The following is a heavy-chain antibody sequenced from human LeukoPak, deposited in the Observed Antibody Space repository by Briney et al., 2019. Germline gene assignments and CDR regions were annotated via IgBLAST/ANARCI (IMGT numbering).Heavy chain of an antibody. CDR2: INSDGSST. CDR1: GFTFSSYW. CDR3: ARDCSSSSCYRSGFDP. J-gene: IGHJ5*02. Sequence: PGGSLRLSCAASGFTFSSYWMHWVRQAPGKGLVWVSRINSDGSSTNYADSVKGRFTISRDNAKNTLYLQMNSLRAEDTAMYYCARDCSSSSCYRSGFDPWGQGTLVTVPS. V-gene: IGHV3-74*01. D-gene: IGHD2-2*02.